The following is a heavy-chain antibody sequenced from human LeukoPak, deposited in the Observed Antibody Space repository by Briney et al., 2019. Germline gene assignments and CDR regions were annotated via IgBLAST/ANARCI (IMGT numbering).Heavy chain of an antibody. D-gene: IGHD6-19*01. J-gene: IGHJ4*02. CDR1: GFTFSSYG. CDR2: ISYDGSNK. Sequence: GGSLRLSCAASGFTFSSYGMHWVRQAPGMGLEWVAVISYDGSNKYYADSVKGRFTISRDNSKNTLYLQMNSLRAEDTAVYYCAKDPGKQWLVGGVDYWGQGTLVTVSS. CDR3: AKDPGKQWLVGGVDY. V-gene: IGHV3-30*18.